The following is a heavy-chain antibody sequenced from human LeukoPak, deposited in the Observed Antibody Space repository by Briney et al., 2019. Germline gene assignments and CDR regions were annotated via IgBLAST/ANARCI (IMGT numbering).Heavy chain of an antibody. Sequence: SETLSLTCTVSGGSISSSSYYWGWIRQPPGKGLEWIGSIYYSGSTYYNPSLKSRVTISVDTSKNQFSLKLSSVTAADTAVYYCARVNPQRPDCSSTSCFADAFDIWGQGTMVTVSS. V-gene: IGHV4-39*07. J-gene: IGHJ3*02. CDR1: GGSISSSSYY. CDR2: IYYSGST. CDR3: ARVNPQRPDCSSTSCFADAFDI. D-gene: IGHD2-2*01.